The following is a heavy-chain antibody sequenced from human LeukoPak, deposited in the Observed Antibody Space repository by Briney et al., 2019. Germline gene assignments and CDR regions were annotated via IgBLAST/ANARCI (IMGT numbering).Heavy chain of an antibody. J-gene: IGHJ4*02. V-gene: IGHV1-2*02. Sequence: GASVKVSCKASGYTFTGYYMHWVRQAPGQGLEWMGWINPNSGGTNYAQKFQGRVTMTRDTSISTAYMELSSLRSEGTAVYYCATGLSGYDPPGDWGQGTLVTVSS. CDR3: ATGLSGYDPPGD. CDR1: GYTFTGYY. D-gene: IGHD5-12*01. CDR2: INPNSGGT.